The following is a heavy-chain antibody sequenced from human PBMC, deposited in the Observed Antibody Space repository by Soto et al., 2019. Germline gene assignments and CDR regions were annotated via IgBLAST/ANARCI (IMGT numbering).Heavy chain of an antibody. CDR1: GYTFTDTF. CDR2: VNPNLGNT. J-gene: IGHJ4*02. V-gene: IGHV1-2*02. CDR3: ARAMPRTVLGFDY. D-gene: IGHD1-1*01. Sequence: QVQLVQSGAEVKRPGASVKVSCRASGYTFTDTFIHWLRQAPGQRPEWMGWVNPNLGNTHYARKFQGRVSLTRDMSINTAYMELVGLESDDSAFYFCARAMPRTVLGFDYWGQGTLVTVSS.